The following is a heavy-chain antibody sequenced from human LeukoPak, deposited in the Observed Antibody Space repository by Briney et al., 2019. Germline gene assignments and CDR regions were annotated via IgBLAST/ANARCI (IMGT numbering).Heavy chain of an antibody. D-gene: IGHD1-1*01. J-gene: IGHJ6*03. CDR2: INPNSGGT. V-gene: IGHV1-2*02. CDR1: GYTFTAYY. Sequence: GASVNVSCKASGYTFTAYYMHWVRQAPGQGLEWMGWINPNSGGTNYSQKFQGRVTMTRDTSITTAYMELSRLTSDDTAVYHCASHRGTTYYMDVWGKGTTVTISS. CDR3: ASHRGTTYYMDV.